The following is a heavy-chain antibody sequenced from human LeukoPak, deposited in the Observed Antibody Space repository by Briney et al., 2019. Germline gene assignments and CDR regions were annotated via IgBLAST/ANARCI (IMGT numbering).Heavy chain of an antibody. Sequence: SVKLSCKASGYTFTSYDINWVRQATGQGLEWMGWMNPNSANTGYAQKFQGRVTMTRNTSISTAYMELSSLRSEDTAVYYCARGPPESSNSDYWGQGTLVTVSS. CDR2: MNPNSANT. CDR3: ARGPPESSNSDY. CDR1: GYTFTSYD. J-gene: IGHJ4*02. D-gene: IGHD6-13*01. V-gene: IGHV1-8*01.